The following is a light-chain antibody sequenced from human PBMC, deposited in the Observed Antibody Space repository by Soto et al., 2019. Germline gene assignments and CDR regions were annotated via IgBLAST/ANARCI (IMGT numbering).Light chain of an antibody. Sequence: EIVMTQSPATLSVSPGERATLSCRASQSISSKVGWYQQKPGQALRLLIYGASTRATGVPPRFSGSGSGTEYTLTISSLQSEDFAVYYCQQYNIWSSITFVQGTRLEIK. CDR1: QSISSK. CDR2: GAS. J-gene: IGKJ5*01. CDR3: QQYNIWSSIT. V-gene: IGKV3-15*01.